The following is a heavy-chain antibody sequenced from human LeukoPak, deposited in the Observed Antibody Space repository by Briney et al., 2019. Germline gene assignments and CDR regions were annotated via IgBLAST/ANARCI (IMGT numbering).Heavy chain of an antibody. V-gene: IGHV4-39*07. J-gene: IGHJ4*02. CDR3: ARDRTTLGLDY. CDR2: IYYSGST. Sequence: SETLSLTCTVSGGSISSSSYYWGWIRQPPGKGLEWIGSIYYSGSTYYNPSLKSRVTISVDTSKNQFSPKLSSVTAADTAVYYCARDRTTLGLDYWGQGTLVTVSS. D-gene: IGHD1-1*01. CDR1: GGSISSSSYY.